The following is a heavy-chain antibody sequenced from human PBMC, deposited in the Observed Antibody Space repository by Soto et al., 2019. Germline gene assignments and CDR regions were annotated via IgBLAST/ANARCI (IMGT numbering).Heavy chain of an antibody. D-gene: IGHD6-13*01. Sequence: GASVKVSCKASGFTFSDYGLSWVRQAPGQPLEWMGWISGDNINSKYSQKFQGRLNMTTDTSTATAPMELRSLTTDVTAVYYCGREGQQLAQEKYYQFNGMDVWGQGTTVTVSS. J-gene: IGHJ6*02. CDR3: GREGQQLAQEKYYQFNGMDV. CDR2: ISGDNINS. CDR1: GFTFSDYG. V-gene: IGHV1-18*01.